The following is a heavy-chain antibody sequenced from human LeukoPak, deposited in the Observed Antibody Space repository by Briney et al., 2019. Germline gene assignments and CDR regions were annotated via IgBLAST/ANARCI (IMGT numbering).Heavy chain of an antibody. CDR1: GFSLRTSGMC. J-gene: IGHJ4*02. CDR3: ARAFYGGNSVDS. Sequence: SGPTLVNPTQTLTLTCTFSGFSLRTSGMCVSWIRQPPGKALEWLARIDWDDDKYYSTSLKTRLTISKDTSKNQVVLTMTNMDPVDTATYYCARAFYGGNSVDSWGQGTLVTVSS. CDR2: IDWDDDK. D-gene: IGHD4-23*01. V-gene: IGHV2-70*11.